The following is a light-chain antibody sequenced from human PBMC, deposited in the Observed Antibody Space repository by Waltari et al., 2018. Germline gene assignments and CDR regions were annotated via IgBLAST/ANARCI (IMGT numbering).Light chain of an antibody. CDR3: QQYDTSPQT. CDR2: DAI. CDR1: QSVSGRY. J-gene: IGKJ1*01. V-gene: IGKV3-20*01. Sequence: EIVLTQSPGTLSLSPGERAPLSCRASQSVSGRYLAWYQQKPGQAPRLLIYDAISRGTGIPDRFSGSGSGTDFTLSINRLEPEDSAVYYCQQYDTSPQTFGQGTKVEI.